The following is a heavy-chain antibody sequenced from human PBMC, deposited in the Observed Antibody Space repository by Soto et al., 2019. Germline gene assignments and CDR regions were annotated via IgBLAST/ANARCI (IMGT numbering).Heavy chain of an antibody. D-gene: IGHD5-12*01. Sequence: SETLSLTCAVSGYSISLGYYWGWIRQPPGKGLEWIGSIYHSGSTYYNPSLKSRVTISVDTSKNQFSLKLSSVTAADTAVYYCATIPERHSGYDLFDYWGQGTLVTVSS. CDR2: IYHSGST. CDR3: ATIPERHSGYDLFDY. V-gene: IGHV4-38-2*01. J-gene: IGHJ4*02. CDR1: GYSISLGYY.